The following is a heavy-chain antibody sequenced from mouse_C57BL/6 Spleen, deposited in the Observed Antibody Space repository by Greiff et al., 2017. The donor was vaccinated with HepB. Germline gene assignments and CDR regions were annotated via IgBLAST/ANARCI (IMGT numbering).Heavy chain of an antibody. Sequence: DVQLVESGEGLVKPGGSLKLSCAASGFTFSSYAMSWVRQTPEKRLEWVAYISSGGDYIYYADTVKGRFTISRDNARNTLYLQMSSLKSADTAMYYCTREGITTVVADWYFDVWGTGTTVTVSS. CDR1: GFTFSSYA. CDR2: ISSGGDYI. CDR3: TREGITTVVADWYFDV. J-gene: IGHJ1*03. D-gene: IGHD1-1*01. V-gene: IGHV5-9-1*02.